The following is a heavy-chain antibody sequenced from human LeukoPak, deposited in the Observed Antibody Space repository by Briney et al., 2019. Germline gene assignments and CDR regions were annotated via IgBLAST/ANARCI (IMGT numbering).Heavy chain of an antibody. V-gene: IGHV4-59*08. CDR2: IFYSGST. CDR1: GGSISSYY. Sequence: PSETLSLTCTVSGGSISSYYWSWIRQPPGKGPEWVGYIFYSGSTNYNPSLKSRVTMSVDTSKNQFSLKLSSVTAEDTAVYYCARRRWGGPDAFDIWGQGTMVTVSS. D-gene: IGHD7-27*01. CDR3: ARRRWGGPDAFDI. J-gene: IGHJ3*02.